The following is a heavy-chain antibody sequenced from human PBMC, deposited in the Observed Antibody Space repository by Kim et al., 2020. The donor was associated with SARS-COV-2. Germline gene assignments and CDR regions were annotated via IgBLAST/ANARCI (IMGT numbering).Heavy chain of an antibody. D-gene: IGHD2-15*01. V-gene: IGHV4-61*01. CDR3: ARALVAANVYGMDV. CDR1: GGSVSSGSYY. Sequence: SETLSLTCTVSGGSVSSGSYYWSWIRQPPGKGLEWIGYIYYSGSTNYNPSLKSRVTISVDTSKNQFSLKLSSVTAVDTAVYYCARALVAANVYGMDVWGQGTTVTVSS. J-gene: IGHJ6*02. CDR2: IYYSGST.